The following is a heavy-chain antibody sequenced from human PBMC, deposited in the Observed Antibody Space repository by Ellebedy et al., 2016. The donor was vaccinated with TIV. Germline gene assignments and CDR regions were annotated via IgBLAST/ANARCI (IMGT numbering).Heavy chain of an antibody. D-gene: IGHD3-22*01. Sequence: GESLKTSCAASGFPFSSYWLTWVRQAPGKRLEWVANINYDGSETYYVDSMKGRFTISRDNAKNSLYLQMNSLRAEDTAVYYCVRDRYDSELDYWGQGTLVTVSS. V-gene: IGHV3-7*03. J-gene: IGHJ4*02. CDR1: GFPFSSYW. CDR3: VRDRYDSELDY. CDR2: INYDGSET.